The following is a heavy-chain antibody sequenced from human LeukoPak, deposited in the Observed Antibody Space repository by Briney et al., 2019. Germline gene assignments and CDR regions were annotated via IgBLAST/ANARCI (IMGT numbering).Heavy chain of an antibody. J-gene: IGHJ4*02. CDR1: GYTFTSYD. V-gene: IGHV1-8*03. D-gene: IGHD3-22*01. CDR3: ASCPYYYDSSGYYLDY. Sequence: GASVKVSCKASGYTFTSYDINWVRQATGQGLEWMGWMNPNSGNTGYAQKFQGRVTITRNTSISTAYMELSSLRSEDTAVYYCASCPYYYDSSGYYLDYWGQGTLVTVSS. CDR2: MNPNSGNT.